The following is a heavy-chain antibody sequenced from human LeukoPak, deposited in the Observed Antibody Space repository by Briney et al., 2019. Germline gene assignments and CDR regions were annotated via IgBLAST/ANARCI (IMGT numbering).Heavy chain of an antibody. CDR2: ISGSGGST. Sequence: PGGSLRLSCVPSGFSFSNYAMSWVGQAPGKGLEWVSSISGSGGSTHYADSVKGRFTISRDQTNITLYLQINSLIAEDTALYYCATSSYYDASAYYREYYFYYCFQGTLVTVSS. D-gene: IGHD3-22*01. CDR3: ATSSYYDASAYYREYYFYY. J-gene: IGHJ4*02. CDR1: GFSFSNYA. V-gene: IGHV3-23*01.